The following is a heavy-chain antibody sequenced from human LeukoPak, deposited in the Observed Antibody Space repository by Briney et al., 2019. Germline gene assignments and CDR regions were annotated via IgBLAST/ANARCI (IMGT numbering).Heavy chain of an antibody. Sequence: GGSLRLSCATSGFSFSSYAMSWVRQAPGKGLEWVANIRQDGSEKYYVDSVKGRFTISRDNAKNSLYLQMNSLRAEDTAVYYCARRAGAYSHPYDYWGQGTLVTVSS. CDR1: GFSFSSYA. D-gene: IGHD4/OR15-4a*01. V-gene: IGHV3-7*03. CDR2: IRQDGSEK. CDR3: ARRAGAYSHPYDY. J-gene: IGHJ4*02.